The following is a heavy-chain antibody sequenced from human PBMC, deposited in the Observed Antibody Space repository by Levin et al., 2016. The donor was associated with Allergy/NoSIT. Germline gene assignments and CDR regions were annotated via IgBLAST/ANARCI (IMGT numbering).Heavy chain of an antibody. CDR2: ISYDGSNK. D-gene: IGHD3-10*01. CDR3: ARRFGELSD. Sequence: WIRQPPGKGLEWVAVISYDGSNKYYADSVKGRFTISRDNSKNTLYLQMNSLRAEDTAVYYCARRFGELSDWGQGTLVTVSS. V-gene: IGHV3-30-3*01. J-gene: IGHJ4*02.